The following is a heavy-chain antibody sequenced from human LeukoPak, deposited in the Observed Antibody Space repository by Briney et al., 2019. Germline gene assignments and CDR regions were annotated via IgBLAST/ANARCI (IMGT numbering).Heavy chain of an antibody. V-gene: IGHV3-23*01. D-gene: IGHD4/OR15-4a*01. CDR1: GFSHSSYA. CDR2: ISGSGSST. Sequence: GGSLRLSCAASGFSHSSYATAWARQAPGKGLQWVSAISGSGSSTYYADSVKGRFTISRDNSKNTLFLQMNSLRAEDTAVYYCAGSSCGANIHSGFAYWGERCLVTVSS. J-gene: IGHJ4*02. CDR3: AGSSCGANIHSGFAY.